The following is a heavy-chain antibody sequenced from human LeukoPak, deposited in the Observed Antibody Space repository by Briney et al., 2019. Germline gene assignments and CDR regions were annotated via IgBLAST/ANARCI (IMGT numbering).Heavy chain of an antibody. CDR3: ARARQLGFGYYYYMDV. J-gene: IGHJ6*03. Sequence: GASVKVSCKASGYTFTGYYMHWVRQAPGQGLEWMGWINPNSGGTNYAQKFQGRVAMTRDTSISTAYMELSRLRSDDTAVYYCARARQLGFGYYYYMDVWGKGTTVTISS. CDR2: INPNSGGT. CDR1: GYTFTGYY. V-gene: IGHV1-2*02. D-gene: IGHD6-13*01.